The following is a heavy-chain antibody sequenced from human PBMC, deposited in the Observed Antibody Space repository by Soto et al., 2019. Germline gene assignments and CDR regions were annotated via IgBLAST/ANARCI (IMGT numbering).Heavy chain of an antibody. Sequence: SETLSLTCAVYGGSFSGYYWSWIRQPPGKGLEWIGEINHSGSTNYNPSLKSRVTISVDTSKNQFSRKLSSVTAADTAVYYCARGREQLVAHYYGMDVWGQGTTVTVSS. CDR2: INHSGST. D-gene: IGHD6-6*01. J-gene: IGHJ6*02. V-gene: IGHV4-34*01. CDR1: GGSFSGYY. CDR3: ARGREQLVAHYYGMDV.